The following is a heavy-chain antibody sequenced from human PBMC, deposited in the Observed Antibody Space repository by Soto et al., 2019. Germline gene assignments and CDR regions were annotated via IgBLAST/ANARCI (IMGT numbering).Heavy chain of an antibody. J-gene: IGHJ6*02. V-gene: IGHV3-48*03. CDR2: ISSSGSTI. D-gene: IGHD5-18*01. CDR3: ARDSRYSYGSRYYGMDV. Sequence: PGGSLRLSCAASGFTFSSYEMNWVRQAPGKGLEWVSYISSSGSTIYYADSVKGRFTISRDNAKNSLYLQMNSLRAEDTAVYYCARDSRYSYGSRYYGMDVWGQGTTVTVS. CDR1: GFTFSSYE.